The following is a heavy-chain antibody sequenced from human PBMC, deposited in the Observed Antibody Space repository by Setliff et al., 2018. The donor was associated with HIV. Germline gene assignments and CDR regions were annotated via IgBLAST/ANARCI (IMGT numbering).Heavy chain of an antibody. CDR2: IRGDGTHT. J-gene: IGHJ5*02. CDR1: GFTSSDYW. Sequence: RRLSCAASGFTSSDYWMHWIRQAPGEGLVWVSRIRGDGTHTDYADSVRGRFTMSRDNAKNTVYLQMNDLRVEDTAVYFCARDRVGSTNSFDPWGQGTLVTVSS. D-gene: IGHD1-26*01. V-gene: IGHV3-74*01. CDR3: ARDRVGSTNSFDP.